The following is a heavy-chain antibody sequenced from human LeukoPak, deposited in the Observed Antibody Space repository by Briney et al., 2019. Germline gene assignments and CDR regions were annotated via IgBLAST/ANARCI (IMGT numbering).Heavy chain of an antibody. CDR1: GGTFSSYA. V-gene: IGHV1-69*13. D-gene: IGHD3-22*01. CDR3: ARAPRRSYYDSRVGAFDI. Sequence: SVKVSCKASGGTFSSYAISWVRQAPGQGLEWMGGIIPIFGTANYAQKFQGRVTITADESTSTAYMELSSLRSEDTAMYYCARAPRRSYYDSRVGAFDIWGQGTMVTVSS. CDR2: IIPIFGTA. J-gene: IGHJ3*02.